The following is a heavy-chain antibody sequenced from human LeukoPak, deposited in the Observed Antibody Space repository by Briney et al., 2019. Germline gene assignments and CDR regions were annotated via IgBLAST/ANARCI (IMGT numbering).Heavy chain of an antibody. CDR2: ISGDGGTT. D-gene: IGHD4-17*01. V-gene: IGHV3-23*01. Sequence: GGSLRLSCVASGFPFSSYAMSWVRQAPGKGLECVSVISGDGGTTHYADFVKGRFTISRDNSKNTLYLQMNSLRAEDTAVYYCARLLYGVITTWGQGTLVTVSS. J-gene: IGHJ5*02. CDR1: GFPFSSYA. CDR3: ARLLYGVITT.